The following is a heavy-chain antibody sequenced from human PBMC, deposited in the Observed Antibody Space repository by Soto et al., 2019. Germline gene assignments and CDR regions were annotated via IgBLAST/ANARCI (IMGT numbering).Heavy chain of an antibody. D-gene: IGHD3-22*01. CDR2: ISYDGSNK. CDR1: GFTFSSYA. CDR3: VTDTYYYDSSPERDFDY. V-gene: IGHV3-30-3*01. Sequence: GGSLRLSCAASGFTFSSYAMHWVRQAPGKGLEWVAVISYDGSNKYYADSVKGRFTISRDNSKNTLYLQMNSLRAEDTAVYYCVTDTYYYDSSPERDFDYWGQGTLVTVSS. J-gene: IGHJ4*02.